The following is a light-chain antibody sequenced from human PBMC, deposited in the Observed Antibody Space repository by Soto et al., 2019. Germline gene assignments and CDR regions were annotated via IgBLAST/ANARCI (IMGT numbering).Light chain of an antibody. CDR2: DTS. Sequence: VLTQSPATLSLSPGVRATLSCRARLSVGGFLAWYQQKSGQAPGLLLYDTSKRVTGIPARFSGSGSGTDFTLTISSLEPEDFAVYHCQHRSNWPPMYTFGQGTKLQIK. J-gene: IGKJ2*01. CDR3: QHRSNWPPMYT. V-gene: IGKV3-11*01. CDR1: LSVGGF.